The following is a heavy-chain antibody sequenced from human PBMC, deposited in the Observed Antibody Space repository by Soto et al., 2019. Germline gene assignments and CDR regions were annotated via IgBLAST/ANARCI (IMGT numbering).Heavy chain of an antibody. CDR3: ARGGSSGYNYWVVY. V-gene: IGHV1-3*01. Sequence: GGSVKVCFKAYGYPFTSYAMHLVRQAPGQRLEWMGWINAGNGNAKYSHKFQGRVTITRDTSASTAYMELSSLRSEDTAVYYCARGGSSGYNYWVVYWGQGTLVTVSS. D-gene: IGHD3-22*01. J-gene: IGHJ4*02. CDR2: INAGNGNA. CDR1: GYPFTSYA.